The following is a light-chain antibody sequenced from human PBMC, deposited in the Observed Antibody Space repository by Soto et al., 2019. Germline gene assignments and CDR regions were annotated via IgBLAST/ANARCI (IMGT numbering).Light chain of an antibody. V-gene: IGKV3-20*01. CDR2: GAS. Sequence: EIVLTQSPDTLSLSPGERATLSCRASQSVSGYLGWYQQKPGQAPRLLIYGASSRATGIPDRFSGSGSGTDFTLTISRLEPEDVAVYFCQQYGSSPPTFGQGTKVDIK. CDR1: QSVSGY. CDR3: QQYGSSPPT. J-gene: IGKJ1*01.